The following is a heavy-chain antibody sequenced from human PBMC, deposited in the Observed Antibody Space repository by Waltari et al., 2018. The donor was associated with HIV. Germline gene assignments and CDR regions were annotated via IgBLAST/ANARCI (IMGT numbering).Heavy chain of an antibody. J-gene: IGHJ4*02. CDR2: IYYSGST. V-gene: IGHV4-39*01. D-gene: IGHD3-10*01. CDR1: GGSISSSSYY. CDR3: ASPRGARETGYFDY. Sequence: QLQLQESGPGLVKPSETLSLTCTVSGGSISSSSYYWGWIRQPPGKGLEWIGSIYYSGSTYYNPSLKSRVTISVDTSKNQFSLKLSSVTAADTAVYYCASPRGARETGYFDYWGQGTLVTVSS.